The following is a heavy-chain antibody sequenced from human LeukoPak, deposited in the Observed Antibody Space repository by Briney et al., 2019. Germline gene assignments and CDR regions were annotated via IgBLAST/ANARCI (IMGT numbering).Heavy chain of an antibody. CDR3: ARDFVTYDSSGYDWFDP. Sequence: SETLSLTCTVSDASISSGSYYWSWIRQPAGKGLEWIGRIYTSGSTNYSPSLKTRVTISVDRSKNQFSLKLSSVTAADTAVYYCARDFVTYDSSGYDWFDPWGQGTLVTVSS. D-gene: IGHD3-22*01. CDR2: IYTSGST. V-gene: IGHV4-61*02. J-gene: IGHJ5*02. CDR1: DASISSGSYY.